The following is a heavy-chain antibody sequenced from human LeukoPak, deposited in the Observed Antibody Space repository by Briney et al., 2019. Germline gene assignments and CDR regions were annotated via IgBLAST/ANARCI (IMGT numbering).Heavy chain of an antibody. V-gene: IGHV1-46*01. CDR2: ISPSGGST. J-gene: IGHJ6*03. CDR1: GYTFTRYY. Sequence: ASVKVSCKAFGYTFTRYYMHWVRQAPGQGPEWMGVISPSGGSTTYAQKFQGRVTMTRDMSTSTVYMELSSLRSEDTAVYYCARDLRVGATPYYYMDVWGKGTTVTVSS. CDR3: ARDLRVGATPYYYMDV. D-gene: IGHD1-26*01.